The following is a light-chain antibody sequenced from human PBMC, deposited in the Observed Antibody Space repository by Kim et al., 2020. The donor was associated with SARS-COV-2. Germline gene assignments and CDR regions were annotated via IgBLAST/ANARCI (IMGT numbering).Light chain of an antibody. J-gene: IGKJ4*01. V-gene: IGKV3-20*01. CDR2: DAS. CDR1: QSVSNSR. CDR3: QQYGASSLT. Sequence: SPGERATLSCRASQSVSNSRLAWYQQKPGQAPRLLIYDASSMATGITDRFSGSGSGTDFTLTISRLEPEDFAVYYCQQYGASSLTFGGGTKVDIK.